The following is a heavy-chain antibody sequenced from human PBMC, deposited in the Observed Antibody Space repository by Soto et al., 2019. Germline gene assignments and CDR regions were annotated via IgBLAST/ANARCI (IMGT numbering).Heavy chain of an antibody. CDR2: ISSSSSYI. CDR1: GFTFSSYS. CDR3: ARTAQVAGTHNSNFDY. D-gene: IGHD6-19*01. J-gene: IGHJ4*02. Sequence: GGSLRLSCAASGFTFSSYSMNWVRQAPGKGLEWVSSISSSSSYIYYADSVKGRFTISRDNAKNSLYLQMNSLRAEDTAVYYCARTAQVAGTHNSNFDYWGQGTLVTVSS. V-gene: IGHV3-21*01.